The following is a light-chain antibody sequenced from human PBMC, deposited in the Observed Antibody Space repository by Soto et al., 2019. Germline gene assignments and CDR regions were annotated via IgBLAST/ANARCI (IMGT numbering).Light chain of an antibody. CDR3: SSYTSSSTLV. CDR1: SSDFGGYSY. Sequence: QSALTQPASVSGSPGQSLTISCSGVSSDFGGYSYVSWYQLHPGKAPKLMIYEVNKRPSGVSNRFSGSKSANMASLTISGLQGEDEAVYFCSSYTSSSTLVFGGGTKVTVL. J-gene: IGLJ2*01. V-gene: IGLV2-14*01. CDR2: EVN.